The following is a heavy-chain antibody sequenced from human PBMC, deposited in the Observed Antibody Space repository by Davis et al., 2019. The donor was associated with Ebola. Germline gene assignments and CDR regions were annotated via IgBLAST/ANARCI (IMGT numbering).Heavy chain of an antibody. J-gene: IGHJ5*02. CDR3: ARGGDWFGP. Sequence: AASVKVSCKASGGTFSSYTISWVRQAPGQGLEWMGIINPSGGSTSYAQKFQGRVTMTRDTSTSTVYMELSSLRSEDTAVYYCARGGDWFGPWGQGTLVTVSS. V-gene: IGHV1-46*01. CDR2: INPSGGST. D-gene: IGHD3-16*01. CDR1: GGTFSSYT.